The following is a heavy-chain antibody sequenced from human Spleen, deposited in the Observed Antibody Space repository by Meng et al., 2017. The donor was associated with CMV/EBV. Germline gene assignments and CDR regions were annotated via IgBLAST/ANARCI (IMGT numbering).Heavy chain of an antibody. V-gene: IGHV3-9*01. J-gene: IGHJ4*02. CDR2: ISWNSGSI. CDR3: ARRDGDY. D-gene: IGHD5-24*01. CDR1: GFTFDDYA. Sequence: GGSLRLSCAASGFTFDDYAMHWVRQAPGKGLEWVSGISWNSGSIGYADSVKGRFTISRDNAKNSLYLQMNSLRAEDTAVYYCARRDGDYWGQGTLVTVSS.